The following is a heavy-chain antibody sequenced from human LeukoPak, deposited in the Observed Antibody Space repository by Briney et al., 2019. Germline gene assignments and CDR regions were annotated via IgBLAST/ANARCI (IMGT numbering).Heavy chain of an antibody. D-gene: IGHD3-10*01. CDR3: ARVKEVKGREAGSYGYNWFDP. J-gene: IGHJ5*02. V-gene: IGHV3-74*01. CDR1: GFTFSSYW. CDR2: INSDGSST. Sequence: SGGSLRLSCAASGFTFSSYWMHWVRQAPGKGLVWVSRINSDGSSTSYADSVKGRFTISRDNAKNTLYLQMNSLRAEDTAVYYCARVKEVKGREAGSYGYNWFDPWGQGTLVTVSS.